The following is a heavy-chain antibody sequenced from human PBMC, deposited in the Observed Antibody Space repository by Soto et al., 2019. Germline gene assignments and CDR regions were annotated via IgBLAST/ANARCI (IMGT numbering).Heavy chain of an antibody. J-gene: IGHJ6*02. CDR1: GGSISSGDYY. CDR2: IYYSGST. Sequence: NPSETLSLTCTVSGGSISSGDYYWSWIRQPPGKGLEWIGYIYYSGSTYYNPSLKSRVTISVDTSKNQFSLKLSSVTAADTAVYYCARGSYTIFGVVMDVWGQGTTVTVSS. CDR3: ARGSYTIFGVVMDV. V-gene: IGHV4-30-4*01. D-gene: IGHD3-3*01.